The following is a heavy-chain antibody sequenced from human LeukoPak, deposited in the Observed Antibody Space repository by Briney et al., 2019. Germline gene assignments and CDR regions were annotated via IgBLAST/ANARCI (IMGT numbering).Heavy chain of an antibody. CDR3: AREFPHCSGGSCYSGHYYYGMDV. V-gene: IGHV1-18*01. Sequence: APVKVSCKASGYTFTSYGISWVRQAPGQGPEWMGWISAYNGNTNYAQKLQGRVTMTTDTSTSTAYMELRSLRSDDTAVYYCAREFPHCSGGSCYSGHYYYGMDVWGQGTTVTVSS. CDR2: ISAYNGNT. J-gene: IGHJ6*02. D-gene: IGHD2-15*01. CDR1: GYTFTSYG.